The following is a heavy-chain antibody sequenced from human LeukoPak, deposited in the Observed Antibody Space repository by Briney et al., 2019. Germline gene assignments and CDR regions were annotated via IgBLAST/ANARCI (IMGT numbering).Heavy chain of an antibody. Sequence: SGTLSLTCAVSGGSISSSNWWSWVRQPPGKGLEWIGEIYHSGSTNYIPSLKSRVTISVDKSKNQFSLKLSSVTAADTAVYYCARGPQVLYFDWLPYAFDIWGQGTMVTVSS. J-gene: IGHJ3*02. D-gene: IGHD3-9*01. CDR1: GGSISSSNW. CDR2: IYHSGST. CDR3: ARGPQVLYFDWLPYAFDI. V-gene: IGHV4-4*02.